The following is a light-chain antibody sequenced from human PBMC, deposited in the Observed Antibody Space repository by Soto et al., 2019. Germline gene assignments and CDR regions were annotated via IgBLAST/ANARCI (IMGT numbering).Light chain of an antibody. CDR2: AAS. CDR3: QEYYSFPWT. V-gene: IGKV1D-8*01. Sequence: MTQSTASVSASVGDRVTISCAASQSIRTYLAWYQQKPGKAPELLIYAASTLQSGVPSRFSGSGSGTDFTLTIRGLQSEDFATYYCQEYYSFPWTLDQGGKVDIK. CDR1: QSIRTY. J-gene: IGKJ1*01.